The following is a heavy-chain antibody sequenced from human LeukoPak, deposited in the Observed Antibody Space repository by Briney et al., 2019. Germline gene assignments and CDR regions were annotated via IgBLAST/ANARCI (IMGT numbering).Heavy chain of an antibody. J-gene: IGHJ4*02. Sequence: SGTLSLTCAVSGASISSNNWWSWVRQPPGKGLEWIGEIHLGGRTNYNPSPKSRVTISLDKSNNQFSLELTSVTVADTAVYYCGRIGFSGYGTVDYWGQGTLVTVSS. CDR2: IHLGGRT. V-gene: IGHV4-4*02. CDR1: GASISSNNW. D-gene: IGHD5-12*01. CDR3: GRIGFSGYGTVDY.